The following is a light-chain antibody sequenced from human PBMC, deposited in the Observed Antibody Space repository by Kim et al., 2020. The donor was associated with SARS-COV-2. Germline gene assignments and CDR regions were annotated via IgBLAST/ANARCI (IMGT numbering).Light chain of an antibody. J-gene: IGKJ2*01. CDR3: QQYNSYLMYT. V-gene: IGKV1-5*03. CDR1: QSISSW. CDR2: KAS. Sequence: ASVGDRGTITCRASQSISSWLAWYQQKPGKAPKLLIYKASSLESGVPSRFSGSGSGTEFTLTISSLQPDDFATYYCQQYNSYLMYTFGQGTKLEI.